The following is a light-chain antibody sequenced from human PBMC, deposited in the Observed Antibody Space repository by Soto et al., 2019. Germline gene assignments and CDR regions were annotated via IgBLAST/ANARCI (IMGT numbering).Light chain of an antibody. J-gene: IGKJ4*01. Sequence: DIQMTQSPSSLSASVGDRVSITCRASQSIDRYLNWYQQKPGKAPKVLIYAASSLHSGVPSRFSGSGSGTDFTLTISSLQPDDFATYYCQQSYSTPVTFGGGTKVEIK. V-gene: IGKV1-39*01. CDR2: AAS. CDR1: QSIDRY. CDR3: QQSYSTPVT.